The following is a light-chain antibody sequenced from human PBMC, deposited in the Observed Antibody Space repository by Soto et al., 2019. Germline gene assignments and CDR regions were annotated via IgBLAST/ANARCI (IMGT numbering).Light chain of an antibody. CDR2: SNN. V-gene: IGLV1-44*01. J-gene: IGLJ1*01. CDR3: QSYDSSLSGAA. Sequence: QAVVTQPPSASGTPGQRVTISCSGSSSNIGSNTVNWYQHLPGTAPKLLIYSNNQRPSGVPDRFSGSKSGTSASLAISGLQSEDEANYYCQSYDSSLSGAAFGTGTKLTVL. CDR1: SSNIGSNT.